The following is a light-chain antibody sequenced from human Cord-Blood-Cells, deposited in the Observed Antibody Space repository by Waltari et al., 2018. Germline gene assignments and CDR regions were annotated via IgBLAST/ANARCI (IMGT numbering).Light chain of an antibody. J-gene: IGKJ4*01. CDR3: QQSYSTHT. V-gene: IGKV1-39*01. CDR2: AAS. Sequence: DIKMTQSPSSLSASVGDRVTITCRASQSISSYLNWYQQKPGKAPKLLIYAASSLQSGVPSRFSGSGSGTDFTLTISSLQPEDFATYYCQQSYSTHTFGGGTKVEIK. CDR1: QSISSY.